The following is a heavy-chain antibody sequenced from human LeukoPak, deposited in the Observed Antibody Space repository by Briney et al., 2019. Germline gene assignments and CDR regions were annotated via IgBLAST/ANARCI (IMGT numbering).Heavy chain of an antibody. V-gene: IGHV1-8*01. CDR1: GYTFTSYD. J-gene: IGHJ4*02. CDR2: MNPNSGNT. Sequence: ASVKVSCKASGYTFTSYDISWVRQATGQGLEWMGWMNPNSGNTDYAQKFQGRVTMTTNTSISTAYMELSSLRSEDTAVYYCARSRKRSTSLYYFDYWGQGTLVTVSS. D-gene: IGHD2-2*01. CDR3: ARSRKRSTSLYYFDY.